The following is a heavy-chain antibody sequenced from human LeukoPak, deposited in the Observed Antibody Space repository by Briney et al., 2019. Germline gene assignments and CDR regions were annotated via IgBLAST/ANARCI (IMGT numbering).Heavy chain of an antibody. CDR3: TRSIVVIPATIPYYFDY. D-gene: IGHD2-2*02. J-gene: IGHJ4*02. Sequence: ASVKVSCKGSGGTFNTYVISRVRQAPGQGPEWMGSIIPNLGTSNYAQKFQGRVTVTAGKSTSTAYMELSSLRSEDTAIYYRTRSIVVIPATIPYYFDYWGQGTLVTVSS. V-gene: IGHV1-69*04. CDR1: GGTFNTYV. CDR2: IIPNLGTS.